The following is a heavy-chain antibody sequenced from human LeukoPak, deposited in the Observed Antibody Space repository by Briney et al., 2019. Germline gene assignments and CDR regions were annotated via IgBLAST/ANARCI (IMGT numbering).Heavy chain of an antibody. V-gene: IGHV4-39*01. D-gene: IGHD3-22*01. J-gene: IGHJ4*02. CDR2: IYYSGST. CDR3: ARSVRQVVSTSDY. Sequence: PSETLSLTCAVSGGSISSSIYYWGWIRQPPGKGLEWIGSIYYSGSTYYNPSLKSRVTISVDTSKNQFSLKLSSVTAADTAVYYCARSVRQVVSTSDYWGQGTLVTVSS. CDR1: GGSISSSIYY.